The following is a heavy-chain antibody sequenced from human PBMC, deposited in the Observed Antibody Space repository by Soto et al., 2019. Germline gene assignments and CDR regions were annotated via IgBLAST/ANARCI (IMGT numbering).Heavy chain of an antibody. CDR1: GFSFNNYG. CDR3: AKEISPNAGKWYFDL. D-gene: IGHD2-8*01. V-gene: IGHV3-30*18. Sequence: QVQLVESGGGVVQPGGSLRLSCAASGFSFNNYGMHWVRQAPGKGLEWVAVVSYEGSVQYYTDSAKGRFTISRDNSKNTLELQMNSLRDDDTAVYHCAKEISPNAGKWYFDLWGRGTLVTVSS. CDR2: VSYEGSVQ. J-gene: IGHJ2*01.